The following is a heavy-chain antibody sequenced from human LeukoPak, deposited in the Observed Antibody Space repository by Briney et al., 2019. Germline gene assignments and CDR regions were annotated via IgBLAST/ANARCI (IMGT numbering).Heavy chain of an antibody. CDR2: LYYSGST. Sequence: SETLSLTCTVSGGSISSSSFYWGWTRQPPGKELEWIGSLYYSGSTYYNPSLKSRVTISVDTSKNQFSLKLSSVTAADTAVYYCARENPNYGDSLDYWGQGTLVTVSS. J-gene: IGHJ4*02. D-gene: IGHD4-17*01. CDR1: GGSISSSSFY. V-gene: IGHV4-39*07. CDR3: ARENPNYGDSLDY.